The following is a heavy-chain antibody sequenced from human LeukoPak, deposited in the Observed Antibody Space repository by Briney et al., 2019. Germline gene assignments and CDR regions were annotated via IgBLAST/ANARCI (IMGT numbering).Heavy chain of an antibody. V-gene: IGHV1-69*01. J-gene: IGHJ4*02. D-gene: IGHD6-13*01. CDR3: ARVLDSSSWYSDY. CDR2: IIPIFGTA. Sequence: GSSVKVSCKASGGTFSSYAISWVRQALGQGLEWMGGIIPIFGTANYAQKFQGRVTITADESTSTAYMELSSLRSEDTAVYYCARVLDSSSWYSDYWGQGTLVTVSS. CDR1: GGTFSSYA.